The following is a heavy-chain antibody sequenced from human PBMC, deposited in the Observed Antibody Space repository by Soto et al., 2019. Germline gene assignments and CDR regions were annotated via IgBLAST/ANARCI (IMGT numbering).Heavy chain of an antibody. CDR2: IYGGGST. CDR1: GFIVGTNY. D-gene: IGHD1-26*01. J-gene: IGHJ4*02. Sequence: ELQLVESGGGLIQPGGSLRLSCVASGFIVGTNYMSWVRQAPGKGLEWVSVIYGGGSTYHADSVKGRFTSSRDNSKNTLYLQMNSLRLEDTAVYYCARGGWGSDLDFWGQGTLVTVSS. CDR3: ARGGWGSDLDF. V-gene: IGHV3-53*01.